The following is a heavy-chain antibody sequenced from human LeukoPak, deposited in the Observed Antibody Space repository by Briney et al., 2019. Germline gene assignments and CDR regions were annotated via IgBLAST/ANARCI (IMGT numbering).Heavy chain of an antibody. CDR3: AKDRSDTSGWSCFDD. CDR2: IKPSGGAT. V-gene: IGHV1-46*01. J-gene: IGHJ4*02. D-gene: IGHD6-19*01. CDR1: GYTFTNYY. Sequence: ASVKVSCKASGYTFTNYYMHWVRQAPGQGLEWMGIIKPSGGATSYAQKFQGRVTMTRDTSTNTVYMDLSSLTSEDTAVYYCAKDRSDTSGWSCFDDWGQGTLVTVSS.